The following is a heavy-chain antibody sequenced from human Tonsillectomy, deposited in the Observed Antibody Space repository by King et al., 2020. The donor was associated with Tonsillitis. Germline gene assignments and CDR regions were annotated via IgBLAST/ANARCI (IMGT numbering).Heavy chain of an antibody. Sequence: VQLVQSGAEVKKPGASVKVSCKVSGYTLTELSMHWVRQAPGKGLEWMGGFDPEAGETIYAQKFQGRVTMTEDTSTDTAYMELSSLGSEDTAVYYCATDVYYYDSSGYYFGIDAFDIWGQGTMVTVSS. CDR2: FDPEAGET. CDR1: GYTLTELS. J-gene: IGHJ3*02. D-gene: IGHD3-22*01. CDR3: ATDVYYYDSSGYYFGIDAFDI. V-gene: IGHV1-24*01.